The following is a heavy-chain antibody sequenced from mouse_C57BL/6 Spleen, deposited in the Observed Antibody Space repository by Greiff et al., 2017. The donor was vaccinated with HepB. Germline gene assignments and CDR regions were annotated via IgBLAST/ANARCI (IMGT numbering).Heavy chain of an antibody. V-gene: IGHV5-17*01. CDR3: ASEGKYSNYDAMDY. J-gene: IGHJ4*01. D-gene: IGHD2-5*01. Sequence: EVQLVESGGGLVKPGGSLKLSCAASGFTFSDYGMHWVRQAPEKGLEWVAYISSGSSTIYYADTVKGRFTISRDNAKNTLFLQMTSLRSEDTAMYYCASEGKYSNYDAMDYWGQGTSVTVSS. CDR2: ISSGSSTI. CDR1: GFTFSDYG.